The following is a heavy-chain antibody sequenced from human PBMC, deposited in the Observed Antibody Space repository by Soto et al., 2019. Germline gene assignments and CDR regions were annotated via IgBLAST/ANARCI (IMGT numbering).Heavy chain of an antibody. CDR3: ARYCSGGSCSYGMDV. CDR1: GYTFTSYY. Sequence: ASVKVSCKASGYTFTSYYMHWVRQAPGQGLEWMGIINPSGGSTSYAQKFQGRVTMTRDTSTSTVYMELSSLRSEDTAVYYFARYCSGGSCSYGMDVWGQGTTVTVSS. D-gene: IGHD2-15*01. V-gene: IGHV1-46*01. J-gene: IGHJ6*02. CDR2: INPSGGST.